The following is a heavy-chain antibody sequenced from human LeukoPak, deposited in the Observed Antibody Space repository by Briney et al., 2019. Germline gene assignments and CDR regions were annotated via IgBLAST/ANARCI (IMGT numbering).Heavy chain of an antibody. CDR3: ARDLACSGARCYYALDI. Sequence: ASVKVSCKTSGYTFTGYYMHWVRQAPGQGLEWMGWINPNSGGTNYVQKFQGRVTLTRDTSISTAYMELSSLRSDDTAVYYCARDLACSGARCYYALDIWGQGTMVTVSS. CDR1: GYTFTGYY. CDR2: INPNSGGT. J-gene: IGHJ3*02. V-gene: IGHV1-2*02. D-gene: IGHD2-15*01.